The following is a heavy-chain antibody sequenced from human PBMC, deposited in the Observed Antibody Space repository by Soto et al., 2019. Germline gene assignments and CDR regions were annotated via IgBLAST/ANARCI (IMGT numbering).Heavy chain of an antibody. J-gene: IGHJ4*02. CDR2: IYYLGST. D-gene: IGHD3-10*01. CDR3: ARDGYDGSGSPYPAY. Sequence: SETLSLTCSVSGGSMSEYFWSWIRQSPGKGLEWIGYIYYLGSTDYNPSLKSRVTISVDTSKRQFSLRLTSVTAADTAVYYCARDGYDGSGSPYPAYWGPGTQVTSPQ. V-gene: IGHV4-59*01. CDR1: GGSMSEYF.